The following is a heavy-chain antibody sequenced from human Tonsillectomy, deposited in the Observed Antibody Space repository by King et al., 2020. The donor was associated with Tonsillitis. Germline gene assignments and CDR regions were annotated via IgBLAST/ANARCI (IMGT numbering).Heavy chain of an antibody. J-gene: IGHJ5*02. CDR3: ARDNSARDKSGSEYWWFDP. CDR2: INPSGDST. D-gene: IGHD1-26*01. CDR1: GFTFSSYY. V-gene: IGHV1-46*03. Sequence: GQLVQSGAEVKKPGASVKVSCKASGFTFSSYYMHWVRQAPGQGLEWMGIINPSGDSTTYAQKFQGRVTMTRDTSTSTVYMELSSLRSEDTAVFYCARDNSARDKSGSEYWWFDPWGQGTLVTVSS.